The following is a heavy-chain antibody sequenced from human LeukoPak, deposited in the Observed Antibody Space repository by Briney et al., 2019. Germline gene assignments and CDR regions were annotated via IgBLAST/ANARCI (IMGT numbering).Heavy chain of an antibody. CDR1: GFPFSSYV. J-gene: IGHJ4*02. CDR2: ISGSGDST. V-gene: IGHV3-23*01. CDR3: AKGQCNGYYCPYFDY. Sequence: GGSLRLSCAPSGFPFSSYVMTGVRQPPGKGLEWVSGISGSGDSTYYAASVKGRFTISRDPSKNTLHLQMTSLSAEDTAVYYCAKGQCNGYYCPYFDYWGQGTLVTVSS. D-gene: IGHD3-22*01.